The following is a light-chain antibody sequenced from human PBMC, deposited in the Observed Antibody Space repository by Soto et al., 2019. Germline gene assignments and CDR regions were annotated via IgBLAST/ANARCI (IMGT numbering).Light chain of an antibody. CDR1: QNINNY. J-gene: IGKJ4*01. CDR2: DAS. Sequence: DIQMTQSPSSLSASVGDRFTITCHASQNINNYLNWYQQKPGRAPKLLIYDASNLETGVPSRFSGSGSGTDFTFTISSLQPEDIATYYCQQYDNLPLTFGGGTKVDIK. V-gene: IGKV1-33*01. CDR3: QQYDNLPLT.